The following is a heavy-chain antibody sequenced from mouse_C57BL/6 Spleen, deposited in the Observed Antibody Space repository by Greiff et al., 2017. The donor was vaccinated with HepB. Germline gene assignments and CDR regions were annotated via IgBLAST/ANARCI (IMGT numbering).Heavy chain of an antibody. CDR3: TRSGYRDYAMDY. J-gene: IGHJ4*01. Sequence: VQLQQSGAELVRPGASVTLSCKASGYTFTDYEMHWVKQTPVHGLEWIGAIDPETGGTAYNQKFKGKAILTADKSSSTAYMELRSLTSEDSAVYYCTRSGYRDYAMDYWGQVASVTVSS. D-gene: IGHD2-14*01. CDR2: IDPETGGT. CDR1: GYTFTDYE. V-gene: IGHV1-15*01.